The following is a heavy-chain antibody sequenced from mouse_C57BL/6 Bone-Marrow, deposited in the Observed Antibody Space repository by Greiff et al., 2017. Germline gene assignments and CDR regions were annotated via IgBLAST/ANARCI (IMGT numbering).Heavy chain of an antibody. CDR1: GYTFTSYW. V-gene: IGHV1-55*01. D-gene: IGHD2-1*01. Sequence: VQLQQPGAELVKPGASVKMSCKASGYTFTSYWITWVKQRPGQGLEWIGDIYPGSGSTNYNEKFKSKATLTVDTSSSTAYMQLSSLTSEDSAVYYCARKVYRLGGFAYWGQGTLVTVAA. CDR3: ARKVYRLGGFAY. CDR2: IYPGSGST. J-gene: IGHJ3*01.